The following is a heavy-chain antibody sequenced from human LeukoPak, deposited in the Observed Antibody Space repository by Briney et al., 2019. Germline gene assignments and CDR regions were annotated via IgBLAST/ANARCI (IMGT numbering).Heavy chain of an antibody. CDR2: ISYDGSNK. D-gene: IGHD5-12*01. CDR3: ARARGYSGYASLDY. V-gene: IGHV3-30-3*01. CDR1: GFTFSSYA. J-gene: IGHJ4*02. Sequence: GRSLRLSCAASGFTFSSYAMYWVRQAPGKGLEWVAVISYDGSNKYYADSVKGRFTISRDNSKNTLYLQMNSLRAEDTAVYYCARARGYSGYASLDYWGQGTLVTVSS.